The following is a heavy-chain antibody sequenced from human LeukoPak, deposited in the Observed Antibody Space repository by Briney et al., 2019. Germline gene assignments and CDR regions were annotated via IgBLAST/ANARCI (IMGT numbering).Heavy chain of an antibody. CDR1: GFTFSNCA. Sequence: PGGSLRVSCAASGFTFSNCAMTWVRQTPGKGLEWVSAISGSGGSTYYADSVKGRFSISRDNSKNTLYMQMNSLRADDTAVYYCAKDWGGDLYYFDYWGQGILVTVSS. D-gene: IGHD3-16*01. CDR3: AKDWGGDLYYFDY. J-gene: IGHJ4*02. CDR2: ISGSGGST. V-gene: IGHV3-23*01.